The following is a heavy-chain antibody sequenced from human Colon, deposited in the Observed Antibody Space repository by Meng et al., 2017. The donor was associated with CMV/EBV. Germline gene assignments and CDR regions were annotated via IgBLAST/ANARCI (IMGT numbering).Heavy chain of an antibody. J-gene: IGHJ3*02. CDR2: ISVYHGVT. CDR1: GYRFTSYG. Sequence: ASVKVSCKASGYRFTSYGIDWVRQAPGQGLEWMGWISVYHGVTAYAPKFKDGVTMTTDTSTSTAYLELRRLTSDDTADYYCARNYCSSVDCNVGDGLNMWGQGTRVTVSS. D-gene: IGHD3-22*01. CDR3: ARNYCSSVDCNVGDGLNM. V-gene: IGHV1-18*01.